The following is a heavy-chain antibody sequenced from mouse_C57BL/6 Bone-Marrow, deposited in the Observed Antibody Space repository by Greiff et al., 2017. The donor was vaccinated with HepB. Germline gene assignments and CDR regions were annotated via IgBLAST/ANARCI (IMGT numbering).Heavy chain of an antibody. V-gene: IGHV5-17*01. CDR2: ISSGSSTI. J-gene: IGHJ4*01. D-gene: IGHD2-5*01. Sequence: EVKLVESGGGLVKPGGSLKLSCAASGFTFSDYGMHWVRQAPEKGLEWVAYISSGSSTIYYADTVKGRFTISRDNAKNTLFLQMTSLRSEDTAMYYCARRPLYSNYEDYAMDYWGQGTSVTVSS. CDR3: ARRPLYSNYEDYAMDY. CDR1: GFTFSDYG.